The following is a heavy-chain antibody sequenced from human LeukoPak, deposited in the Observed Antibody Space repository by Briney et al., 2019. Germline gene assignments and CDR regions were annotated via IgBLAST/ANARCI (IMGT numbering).Heavy chain of an antibody. Sequence: GGSLRLSCAASGFTFSGSAMHWVRQASGKGLEWVGRIRSKANSYATAYAASVKGRFTISRDDSKNTAYLQMNSLKTEDTAVYYCTRRIDYCSSTRCYNAGDDYWGQGTLVTVSS. D-gene: IGHD2-2*02. CDR3: TRRIDYCSSTRCYNAGDDY. CDR1: GFTFSGSA. J-gene: IGHJ4*02. CDR2: IRSKANSYAT. V-gene: IGHV3-73*01.